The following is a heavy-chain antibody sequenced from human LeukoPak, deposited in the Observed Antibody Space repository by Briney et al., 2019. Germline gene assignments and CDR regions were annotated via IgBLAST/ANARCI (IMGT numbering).Heavy chain of an antibody. J-gene: IGHJ4*02. CDR2: ADYTGST. CDR1: GGSISSYY. V-gene: IGHV4-59*01. Sequence: SETLSLTCTVSGGSISSYYWSWIRQSPGEGLEWIGYADYTGSTKYNPSLKSRVAMSLDTSNNQFSLKLDSVTAADTAVYYCAGGYSSDWYFNCWGQGTLVTVSS. CDR3: AGGYSSDWYFNC. D-gene: IGHD6-19*01.